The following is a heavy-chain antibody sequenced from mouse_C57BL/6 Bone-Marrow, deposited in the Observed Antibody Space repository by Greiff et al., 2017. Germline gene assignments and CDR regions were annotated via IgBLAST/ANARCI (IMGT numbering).Heavy chain of an antibody. V-gene: IGHV1-64*01. J-gene: IGHJ2*01. Sequence: QVQLQQPGAELVKPGASVTLSCKASGYTFTSYWMHWVQQRPGQGLAWIGMIHPNSGSTNYNEKFKSKATLTIDKSSSTADMQLSSLTAEDSAVYYCARGRGYGYWGQGTTLTVSS. CDR2: IHPNSGST. CDR3: ARGRGYGY. D-gene: IGHD1-1*01. CDR1: GYTFTSYW.